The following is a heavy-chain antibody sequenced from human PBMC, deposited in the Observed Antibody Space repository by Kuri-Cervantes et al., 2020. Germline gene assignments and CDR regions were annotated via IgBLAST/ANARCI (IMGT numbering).Heavy chain of an antibody. D-gene: IGHD3-3*01. V-gene: IGHV3-30-3*01. CDR1: GFTFSSYA. Sequence: GESLKISCAASGFTFSSYAMHWVRQAPGKGLEWVAVISYDGSNKYYADSVKGRFTISRDNSKNTLYLRMNSLRAEDTAVYYCARSPTIFGVVTNFDYWGQGTLVTVSS. CDR3: ARSPTIFGVVTNFDY. CDR2: ISYDGSNK. J-gene: IGHJ4*02.